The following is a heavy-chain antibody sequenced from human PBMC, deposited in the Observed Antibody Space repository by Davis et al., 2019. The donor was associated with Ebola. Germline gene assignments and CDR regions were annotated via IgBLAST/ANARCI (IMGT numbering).Heavy chain of an antibody. D-gene: IGHD2-15*01. J-gene: IGHJ4*02. CDR1: GFTSSIYS. V-gene: IGHV3-21*01. Sequence: PGGSLRLSGAASGFTSSIYSMNWVRHAPGKWLEWVSSISSSSSYIYYADSVKGRFTISRDNAKNSLYLQMNSLRAEDTAVYYCARVVGCNGGSCSYYFDYWGQGTLVTVSS. CDR2: ISSSSSYI. CDR3: ARVVGCNGGSCSYYFDY.